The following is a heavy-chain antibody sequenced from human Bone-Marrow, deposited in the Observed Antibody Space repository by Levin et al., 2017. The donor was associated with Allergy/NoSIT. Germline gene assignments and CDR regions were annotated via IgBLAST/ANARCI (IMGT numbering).Heavy chain of an antibody. CDR1: RGSIHSSFHY. CDR3: ARDGVQMVWGVLMPTFNY. J-gene: IGHJ4*02. CDR2: VYYSGNI. V-gene: IGHV4-39*07. Sequence: SQTLSLTCTVSRGSIHSSFHYWGWIRQSPGKGLEWIVSVYYSGNIYYNPSLGSRVTISLDTSKAQFSLKLTSVTAADTAVYYCARDGVQMVWGVLMPTFNYWGQGTLVTVSS. D-gene: IGHD3-10*01.